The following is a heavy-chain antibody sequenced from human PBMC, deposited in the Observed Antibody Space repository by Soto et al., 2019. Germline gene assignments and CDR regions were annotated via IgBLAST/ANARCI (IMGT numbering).Heavy chain of an antibody. J-gene: IGHJ6*02. CDR3: ARDNTDQQWLASYGMDV. Sequence: LSLSCPVTAGTRIGGGDYRTWIRNRPGEGLEWFGYINHRGSLYYNPSLKSRVSMSVDTSKNQFSLNLSSVTAADTAVYYCARDNTDQQWLASYGMDVWGQGTTVTLAS. CDR1: AGTRIGGGDY. V-gene: IGHV4-31*03. CDR2: INHRGSL. D-gene: IGHD6-19*01.